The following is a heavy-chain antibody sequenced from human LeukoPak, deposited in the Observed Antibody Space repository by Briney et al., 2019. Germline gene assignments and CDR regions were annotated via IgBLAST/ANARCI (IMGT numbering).Heavy chain of an antibody. D-gene: IGHD4-11*01. CDR2: ISSSGSTI. J-gene: IGHJ4*02. CDR1: GFTFSSYG. Sequence: GGSLRLSCAASGFTFSSYGMSWVRQAPGKGLEWVSYISSSGSTIYYADSVKGRFTISRDNAKNSLYLQMNSLRAEDTAVYYCARRRTTKYYFDYWGQGTLVTVSS. CDR3: ARRRTTKYYFDY. V-gene: IGHV3-48*04.